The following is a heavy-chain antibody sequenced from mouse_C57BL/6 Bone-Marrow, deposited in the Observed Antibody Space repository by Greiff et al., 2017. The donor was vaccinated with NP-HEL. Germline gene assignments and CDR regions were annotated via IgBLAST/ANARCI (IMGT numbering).Heavy chain of an antibody. V-gene: IGHV5-9-1*02. Sequence: EVKLVESGEGLVKPGGSLKLSCAASGFTFSSYAMSWVRQTPEKRLEWVAYISSGGDYIYYADTVKGRFTISRDNARNTLYLQMSSLKSEDTAMYYCTRESYGSSPHYYFDYWGQGTTLTVSS. CDR3: TRESYGSSPHYYFDY. J-gene: IGHJ2*01. CDR2: ISSGGDYI. CDR1: GFTFSSYA. D-gene: IGHD1-1*01.